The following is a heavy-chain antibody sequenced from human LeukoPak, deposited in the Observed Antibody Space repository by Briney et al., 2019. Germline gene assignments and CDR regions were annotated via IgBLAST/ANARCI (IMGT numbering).Heavy chain of an antibody. CDR1: GYTFTSYD. CDR3: ARDLGIVGARPYYYMDV. V-gene: IGHV1-69*05. J-gene: IGHJ6*03. D-gene: IGHD1-26*01. CDR2: IIPIFGTA. Sequence: APVKVSCKASGYTFTSYDINWVRQAAGQGLEWMGRIIPIFGTANYAQKFQGRVTITTDESTSTAYMELSSLRSEDTAVYYCARDLGIVGARPYYYMDVWGKGTTVTVSS.